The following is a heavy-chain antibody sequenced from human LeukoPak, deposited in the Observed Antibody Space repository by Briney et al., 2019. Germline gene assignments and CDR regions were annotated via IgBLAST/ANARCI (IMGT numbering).Heavy chain of an antibody. CDR3: AGRYDSSGYPLH. Sequence: GGTLRLSCAASGLTFSSYGMSWVRQAPGRGLEWVSAISTTGGTTYYADSVRGRFTISRDNSKNTLYLQMNSLRAEDTAVYYCAGRYDSSGYPLHWGQGTLVTVSS. V-gene: IGHV3-23*01. CDR2: ISTTGGTT. CDR1: GLTFSSYG. D-gene: IGHD3-22*01. J-gene: IGHJ4*02.